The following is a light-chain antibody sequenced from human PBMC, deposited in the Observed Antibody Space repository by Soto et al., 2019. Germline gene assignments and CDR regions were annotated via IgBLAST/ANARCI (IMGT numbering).Light chain of an antibody. J-gene: IGKJ2*01. CDR2: GAS. CDR3: QQYGSSSYT. V-gene: IGKV3-20*01. Sequence: EIVLTQSPGTLSLSPGERATLSCRASQSISTTYLAWYQQKPGQPPSVLIVGASSRATVVPDRFSRSGSGTDFTLTITRLEPEDVAVYYCQQYGSSSYTFGQGTKVEIK. CDR1: QSISTTY.